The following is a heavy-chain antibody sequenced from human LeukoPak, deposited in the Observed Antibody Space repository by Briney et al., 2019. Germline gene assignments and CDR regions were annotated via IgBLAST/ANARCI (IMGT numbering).Heavy chain of an antibody. CDR3: ARGDIVVVPAALHAFDI. V-gene: IGHV1-2*02. Sequence: ASVKVSCKASGGTFSSYAISWVRQAPGQGLEWMGWINPNSGGTNYAQKFQGRVTMTRDTSISTAYMELSRLRSDDTAVYYCARGDIVVVPAALHAFDIWGQGTMVTVSS. CDR1: GGTFSSYA. D-gene: IGHD2-2*01. CDR2: INPNSGGT. J-gene: IGHJ3*02.